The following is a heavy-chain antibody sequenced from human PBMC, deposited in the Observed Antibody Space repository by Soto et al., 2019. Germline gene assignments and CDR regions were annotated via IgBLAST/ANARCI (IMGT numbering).Heavy chain of an antibody. D-gene: IGHD3-10*01. V-gene: IGHV3-33*01. CDR2: IWYDGSNK. J-gene: IGHJ6*02. CDR3: ARGLDYYGSGSYYGMDV. Sequence: QVQLVDSGGGVVQPGRSLRLSCAASGFTFSSYGMHWVRQAPGKGLEWVAVIWYDGSNKYYADSVKGPFTISRDNSKNTLYLKMNSLRAEDTAVSYCARGLDYYGSGSYYGMDVWGQGTTVTVSS. CDR1: GFTFSSYG.